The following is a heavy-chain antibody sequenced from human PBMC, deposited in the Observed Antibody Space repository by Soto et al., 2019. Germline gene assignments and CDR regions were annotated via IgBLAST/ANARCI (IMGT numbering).Heavy chain of an antibody. CDR3: ARDRYYYGSGSYPAVDYYYYGMDV. J-gene: IGHJ6*02. Sequence: ASVKVSCKASGGTFSSYAISWVRQAPGQGLEWMGGIIPIFGTANYAQKFQGRVTITADESTSTAYMELSSLRSEDTAVYYCARDRYYYGSGSYPAVDYYYYGMDVWGQGTTVTVSS. CDR2: IIPIFGTA. D-gene: IGHD3-10*01. CDR1: GGTFSSYA. V-gene: IGHV1-69*13.